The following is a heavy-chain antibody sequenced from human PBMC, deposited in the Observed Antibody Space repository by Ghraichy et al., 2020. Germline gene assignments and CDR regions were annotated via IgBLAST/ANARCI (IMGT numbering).Heavy chain of an antibody. V-gene: IGHV1-3*04. CDR3: ARGANYGDYSKGDAFEI. CDR2: IDTSNGNT. J-gene: IGHJ3*02. CDR1: GYTFNKYA. Sequence: ASVKVSCKASGYTFNKYAIHWVRQAPGQRLEWMGWIDTSNGNTRYSQNLQDRVTIVKDTSATTAYMEVSSLRSEDMAVYYCARGANYGDYSKGDAFEIWGQGTMVTVSS. D-gene: IGHD4-17*01.